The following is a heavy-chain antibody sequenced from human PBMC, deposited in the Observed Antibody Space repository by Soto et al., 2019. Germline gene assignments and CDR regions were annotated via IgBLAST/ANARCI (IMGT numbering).Heavy chain of an antibody. V-gene: IGHV3-72*01. Sequence: GGSLRLSCAVSGFTFSDHDMDWVRQAPGKGLEWVGRSRNKANSYTTVYAASVEGRFTVSRDDSKNSFFLQMNSLRAENTAVYYCVRGRNSFDLWGQGTMVTVSS. CDR3: VRGRNSFDL. CDR1: GFTFSDHD. CDR2: SRNKANSYTT. J-gene: IGHJ3*01.